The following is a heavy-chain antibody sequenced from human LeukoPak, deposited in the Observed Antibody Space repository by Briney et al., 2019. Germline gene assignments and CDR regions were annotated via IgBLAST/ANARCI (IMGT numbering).Heavy chain of an antibody. CDR1: GFTFSHYW. CDR2: IKQDGSEK. J-gene: IGHJ4*02. V-gene: IGHV3-7*01. Sequence: GGSLRLSCAASGFTFSHYWMSWVRQAPGKGLEWVANIKQDGSEKYYVDSVKGRITISRDNAKNSLYLQMDSLRAEDTAVYYCARVTTPFDYWGQGTLVTVSS. D-gene: IGHD1-14*01. CDR3: ARVTTPFDY.